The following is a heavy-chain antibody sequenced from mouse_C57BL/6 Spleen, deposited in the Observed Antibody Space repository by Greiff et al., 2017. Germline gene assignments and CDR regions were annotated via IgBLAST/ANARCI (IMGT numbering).Heavy chain of an antibody. Sequence: VQLQQPGAELVKPGASVKVSCKASGYTFTSYWMHWVKQRPGQGLEWIGRIHPADSDTNYNQKFKGKATLTVDKPSSTAYMQLSSLTSEDSAVYYCASGNSWFAYWGQGTLVTVSA. CDR2: IHPADSDT. J-gene: IGHJ3*01. CDR1: GYTFTSYW. D-gene: IGHD2-1*01. CDR3: ASGNSWFAY. V-gene: IGHV1-74*01.